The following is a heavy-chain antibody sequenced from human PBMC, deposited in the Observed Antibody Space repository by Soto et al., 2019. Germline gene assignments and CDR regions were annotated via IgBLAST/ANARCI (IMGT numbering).Heavy chain of an antibody. CDR3: ARAVNLFPDV. J-gene: IGHJ6*02. V-gene: IGHV4-31*03. CDR2: IYYSGST. Sequence: PSETLSLTCTVSGGSISSGGYYWSWIRQHPGKGMEWIGYIYYSGSTYYNQSLKSRVTISVDTSKNQFSLKLSSVTPADTAVYYCARAVNLFPDVWGQGTTVTVSS. D-gene: IGHD1-1*01. CDR1: GGSISSGGYY.